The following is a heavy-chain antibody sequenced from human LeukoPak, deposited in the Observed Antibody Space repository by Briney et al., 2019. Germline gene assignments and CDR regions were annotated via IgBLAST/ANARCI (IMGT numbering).Heavy chain of an antibody. J-gene: IGHJ4*02. D-gene: IGHD6-13*01. V-gene: IGHV4-61*02. CDR1: GGSISSGSYS. CDR3: ARENSSSWYGGRYYFDY. CDR2: IYTSGST. Sequence: SQTLSLTCTVSGGSISSGSYSWSWIRQPAGKGLEWIGRIYTSGSTNYNPSLKSRVTISVDTSKNQFSLKLSSVTAADTAVYYCARENSSSWYGGRYYFDYWGQGTLVTVSS.